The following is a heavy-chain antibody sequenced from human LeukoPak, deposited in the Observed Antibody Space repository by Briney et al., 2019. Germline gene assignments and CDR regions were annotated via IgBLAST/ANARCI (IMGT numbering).Heavy chain of an antibody. D-gene: IGHD3-10*01. J-gene: IGHJ3*02. Sequence: SQTLSLTCTASGGSISSGCYYWSWIRQPAGQGLEWIGRIYTSGSTNYNPSHKRRVIISVDTSKNQFSLKLSPVTAADTAVYYCARDGSGSYYNSHDAFDIWGQGTMVTVSS. CDR1: GGSISSGCYY. V-gene: IGHV4-61*02. CDR2: IYTSGST. CDR3: ARDGSGSYYNSHDAFDI.